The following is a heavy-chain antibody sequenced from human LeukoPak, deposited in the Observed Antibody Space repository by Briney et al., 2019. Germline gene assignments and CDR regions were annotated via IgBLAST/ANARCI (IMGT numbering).Heavy chain of an antibody. CDR2: INHSGST. CDR1: GGSFSGHY. D-gene: IGHD3-3*01. J-gene: IGHJ6*04. V-gene: IGHV4-34*01. Sequence: KPSETLSLTCAVYGGSFSGHYWSWIRQPPGKGLEWIGEINHSGSTNYNPSLKSRVTISVDTSKNQFSLKLSSVTAADTAVYYCARVPYDFWSGYYSVVDVWGKGTTVTVSS. CDR3: ARVPYDFWSGYYSVVDV.